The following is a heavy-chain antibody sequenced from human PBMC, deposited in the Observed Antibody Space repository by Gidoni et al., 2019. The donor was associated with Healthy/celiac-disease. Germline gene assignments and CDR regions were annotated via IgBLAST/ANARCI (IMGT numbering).Heavy chain of an antibody. CDR2: IVVGSGNT. CDR1: GFTFTSSA. CDR3: AADGGYCSGGSCYYYYYYGMDV. Sequence: QMQLVQSGPEVKKPGTSVKVSCKASGFTFTSSAVQWVRQARGQRLEWIGWIVVGSGNTNYAQKFQERVTITRDMSTSTAYMELSSLRSEDTAVYYCAADGGYCSGGSCYYYYYYGMDVWGQGTTVTVSS. D-gene: IGHD2-15*01. J-gene: IGHJ6*02. V-gene: IGHV1-58*01.